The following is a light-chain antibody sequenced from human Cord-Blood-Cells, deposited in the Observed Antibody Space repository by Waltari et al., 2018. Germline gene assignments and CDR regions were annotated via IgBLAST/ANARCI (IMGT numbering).Light chain of an antibody. V-gene: IGLV2-23*01. CDR2: EGS. CDR1: SSDVGSYNL. CDR3: CSYAGSSTSV. J-gene: IGLJ2*01. Sequence: QSALTQPASVSGSPGQSITISCTGTSSDVGSYNLASWYQQHPGKAPKLMIYEGSKWPSGVSNRFSGSKSGNTASLTISGLQAEDEADYYCCSYAGSSTSVFGGGTKLTVL.